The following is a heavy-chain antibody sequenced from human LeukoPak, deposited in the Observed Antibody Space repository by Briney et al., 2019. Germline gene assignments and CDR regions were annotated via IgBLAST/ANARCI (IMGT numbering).Heavy chain of an antibody. V-gene: IGHV1-8*03. Sequence: ASVKVSCKASGYTFTSYDINWVRQATGQGLEWMGWMNPNSGNTGYAQKFQGRVTITRNTSISTAYMELSSLRSEDTAVYYCARVGGAHPYYYYMDVWGKGTTVTVSS. CDR3: ARVGGAHPYYYYMDV. D-gene: IGHD3-10*01. CDR1: GYTFTSYD. CDR2: MNPNSGNT. J-gene: IGHJ6*03.